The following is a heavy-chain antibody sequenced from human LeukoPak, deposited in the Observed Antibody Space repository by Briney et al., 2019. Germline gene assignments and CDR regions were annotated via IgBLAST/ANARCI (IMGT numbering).Heavy chain of an antibody. Sequence: SETLSLTCTVSGGSISSYYWSWIRQPPGKGLEWIGYIYYSGSTNYNPSLKSRVTISVDTSKNQFSLKLSSVTAADTAVYYCARAREPEGAFDYWGQGTLVTVS. V-gene: IGHV4-59*01. CDR3: ARAREPEGAFDY. D-gene: IGHD1-26*01. J-gene: IGHJ4*02. CDR2: IYYSGST. CDR1: GGSISSYY.